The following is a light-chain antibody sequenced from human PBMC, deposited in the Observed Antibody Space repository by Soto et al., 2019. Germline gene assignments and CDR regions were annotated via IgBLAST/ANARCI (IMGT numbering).Light chain of an antibody. Sequence: DIQMTQSPSTLSASVGDRVVSTCRASQNINKWLAWYQQKPGKAPKFLIYDASTLETGVPSRFSGSGSGTEFTLTISSLQPDDFATFYCQQYDTFPRTFGQGTKVDIK. CDR1: QNINKW. CDR3: QQYDTFPRT. V-gene: IGKV1-5*01. CDR2: DAS. J-gene: IGKJ1*01.